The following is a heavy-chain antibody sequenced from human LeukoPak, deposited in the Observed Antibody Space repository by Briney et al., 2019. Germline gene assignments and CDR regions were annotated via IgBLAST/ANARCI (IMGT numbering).Heavy chain of an antibody. D-gene: IGHD7-27*01. CDR2: TYYRSKWYN. J-gene: IGHJ5*02. CDR1: GDSVSNNSTA. V-gene: IGHV6-1*01. Sequence: SQTLSLTCAISGDSVSNNSTAWNWIRQSPSRGLEWLGRTYYRSKWYNDYAVSVKSRITINPDTSKNQFSLQLSSVTPEDTAVYYCARVRTDYWGPGWFDPWGQGTLVTVSS. CDR3: ARVRTDYWGPGWFDP.